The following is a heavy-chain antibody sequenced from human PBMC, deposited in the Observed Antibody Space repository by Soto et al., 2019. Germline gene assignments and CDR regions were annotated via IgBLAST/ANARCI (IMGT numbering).Heavy chain of an antibody. Sequence: LKICCKGSGYSFTSYWISWVRQMPGKGLEWMGRIDPSDSYTNYSPSFQGHVTISADKSISTAYLQWSSLKASDTAMYYCASSSSWPPGYYYYGMDVWGQGTTVTVSS. CDR2: IDPSDSYT. D-gene: IGHD6-13*01. J-gene: IGHJ6*02. V-gene: IGHV5-10-1*01. CDR3: ASSSSWPPGYYYYGMDV. CDR1: GYSFTSYW.